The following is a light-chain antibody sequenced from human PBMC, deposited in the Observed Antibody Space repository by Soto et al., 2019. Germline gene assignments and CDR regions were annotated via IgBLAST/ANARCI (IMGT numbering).Light chain of an antibody. CDR2: DVS. V-gene: IGLV2-14*03. CDR1: SSDVGAFNY. J-gene: IGLJ1*01. CDR3: SSYTSSNTYV. Sequence: QSALTQPASVSGSPGQSVTISCTGSSSDVGAFNYVSWYQQHPGKALKLMVYDVSDRPSGVSNRFSGSKSGNTASLTISGLHAEDEADYYCSSYTSSNTYVFGAGTKLTVL.